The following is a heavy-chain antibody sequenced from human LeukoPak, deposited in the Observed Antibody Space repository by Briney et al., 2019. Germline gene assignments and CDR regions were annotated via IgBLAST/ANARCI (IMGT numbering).Heavy chain of an antibody. CDR1: GYTFTGFH. D-gene: IGHD2-15*01. CDR3: ARDRLRLGYERTNWFGP. Sequence: ASVKVSCKASGYTFTGFHMHWVRQAPGQGLEWMGWINPNSGGTNYAQKFQGRVTMTRDTSISTVYMELSRLRSDDTAVYYCARDRLRLGYERTNWFGPWGQGTLVTVSS. J-gene: IGHJ5*02. CDR2: INPNSGGT. V-gene: IGHV1-2*02.